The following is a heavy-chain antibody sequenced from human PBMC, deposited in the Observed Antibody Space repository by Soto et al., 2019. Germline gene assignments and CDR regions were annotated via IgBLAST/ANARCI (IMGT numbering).Heavy chain of an antibody. CDR2: IYNSWST. CDR3: ARSIDP. CDR1: VGSISSGGYY. Sequence: LSLTCSVSVGSISSGGYYMTRTPQHPGKGLESIGYIYNSWSTYHNPSLKSRVTISVDTSKNQPSLILSSVIAANTAVYYCARSIDPWGKGSLVTASS. V-gene: IGHV4-31*03. J-gene: IGHJ5*02.